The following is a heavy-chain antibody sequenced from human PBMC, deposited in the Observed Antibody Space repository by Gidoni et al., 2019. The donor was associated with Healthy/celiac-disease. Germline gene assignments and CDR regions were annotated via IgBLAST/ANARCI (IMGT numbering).Heavy chain of an antibody. V-gene: IGHV4-30-4*01. D-gene: IGHD3-22*01. J-gene: IGHJ4*02. CDR2: IYYSGST. CDR3: ATSGDSSGFAFDY. CDR1: GGSISSGYYY. Sequence: QVQLQESVPGLVTPSPTLSLTCTVSGGSISSGYYYWSWIRQPPGKGLEWIGYIYYSGSTYYKPSLKSRVTISVDTSKNQFSLKLSSVTAADTAVYYCATSGDSSGFAFDYWGQGTLVTVSS.